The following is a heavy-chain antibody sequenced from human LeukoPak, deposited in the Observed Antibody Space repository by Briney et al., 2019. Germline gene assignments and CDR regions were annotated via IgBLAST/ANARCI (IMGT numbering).Heavy chain of an antibody. D-gene: IGHD2-15*01. CDR3: ARTLRYCSGGSCYLLDY. J-gene: IGHJ4*02. CDR2: MNPNSGDT. CDR1: GYTFTSYD. V-gene: IGHV1-8*02. Sequence: ASVKVSCKASGYTFTSYDINWVRQATGQGLEWMGWMNPNSGDTGYAQEFQGRVTMTRNTSISTAYMELSSLRSEDTAVYYCARTLRYCSGGSCYLLDYWGQGTLVTVSS.